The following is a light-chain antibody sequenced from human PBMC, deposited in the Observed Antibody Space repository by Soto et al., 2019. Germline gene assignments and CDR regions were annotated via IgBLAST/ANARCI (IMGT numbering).Light chain of an antibody. CDR1: QSVSSK. V-gene: IGKV3-11*01. J-gene: IGKJ5*01. CDR2: GAS. Sequence: VMTHSPATLSLSPCERATLSFRASQSVSSKLVWYQQKPGQAPRFLIYGASTRAPGIPDRFSGSGSGTDFSLTISRLEPEDFAVYYCQQRSNWPPNFGQGTRLEIK. CDR3: QQRSNWPPN.